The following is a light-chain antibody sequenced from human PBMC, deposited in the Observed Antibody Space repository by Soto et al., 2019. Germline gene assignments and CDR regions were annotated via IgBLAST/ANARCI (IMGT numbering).Light chain of an antibody. CDR2: DVS. J-gene: IGLJ1*01. Sequence: QSALTQPASVSGSPGQSIAISCTGTSSDVGAYNSVSWYQQYPGKAPKLMIHDVSNRLSGVSNRFSGSKSGSTASLTISGLQAEDEADYYCSSYTSSSSYGFGSGTKVTVL. V-gene: IGLV2-14*01. CDR1: SSDVGAYNS. CDR3: SSYTSSSSYG.